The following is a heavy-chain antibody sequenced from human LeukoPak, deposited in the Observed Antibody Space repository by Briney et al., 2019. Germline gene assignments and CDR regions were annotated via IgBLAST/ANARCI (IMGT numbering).Heavy chain of an antibody. D-gene: IGHD3-10*02. CDR2: ITGSGGRT. Sequence: GGSLRLSCAASGFTFSSYGMSWVRQAPGSGLEWVSTITGSGGRTYYADSVKGRFTISRDNSKNTLYLQMNSLRAEDTAVYYCAELGITMIGGVWGKGTTVTISS. CDR1: GFTFSSYG. V-gene: IGHV3-23*01. CDR3: AELGITMIGGV. J-gene: IGHJ6*04.